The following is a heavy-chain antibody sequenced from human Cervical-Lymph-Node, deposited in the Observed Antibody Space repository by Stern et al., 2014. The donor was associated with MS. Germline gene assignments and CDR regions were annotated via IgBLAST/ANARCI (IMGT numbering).Heavy chain of an antibody. CDR3: ARDRGLVGNTTDDY. D-gene: IGHD1-26*01. CDR1: GFTFTNHG. V-gene: IGHV1-18*01. J-gene: IGHJ4*02. CDR2: INGYNGNI. Sequence: QVQLLQPGAEVKKPGASVKASCKASGFTFTNHGISWVRQAPGQGLEWMGWINGYNGNIDFAQKFQGRLIMTTDTSTSTVYMELRSLGFDDTAVYYCARDRGLVGNTTDDYWGQGTLVTVSS.